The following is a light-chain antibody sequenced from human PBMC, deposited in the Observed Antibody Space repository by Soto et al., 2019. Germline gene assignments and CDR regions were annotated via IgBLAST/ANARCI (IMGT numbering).Light chain of an antibody. CDR1: QSVSNNY. Sequence: EIVLTQSPGTPSLSPGERATPSCRASQSVSNNYLAWYQQKPGQAPRLLIYGASNRATGIPDRFSGSGSGTDFTLTISRLEPEDFAVYYCQQYGSSGTFGQGTKWIS. CDR3: QQYGSSGT. CDR2: GAS. J-gene: IGKJ1*01. V-gene: IGKV3-20*01.